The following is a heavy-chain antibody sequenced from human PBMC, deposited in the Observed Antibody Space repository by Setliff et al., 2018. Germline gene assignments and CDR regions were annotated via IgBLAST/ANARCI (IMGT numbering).Heavy chain of an antibody. CDR2: IYASGRT. Sequence: SETLSLTCTVSGGSVSSSSYYWNWIRRPAGKGLEWIGRIYASGRTDYNPSLQSRATISIDTSKNQISLKITSVTAADTALYSCAGTPARGTTWLSPFDYWGQGIQVTVSS. V-gene: IGHV4-61*02. CDR3: AGTPARGTTWLSPFDY. D-gene: IGHD3-9*01. CDR1: GGSVSSSSYY. J-gene: IGHJ4*02.